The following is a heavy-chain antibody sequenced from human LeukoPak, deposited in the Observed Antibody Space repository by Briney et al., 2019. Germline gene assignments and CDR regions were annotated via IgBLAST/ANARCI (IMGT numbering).Heavy chain of an antibody. D-gene: IGHD3-10*01. CDR3: ARAPIGGPTMVNDY. CDR2: IYHSGST. Sequence: TSETLSLTCTVSGYSISSGYYWGWIRQPPGKGLEWIGSIYHSGSTYYNPSLKSRVTISVDTSKNQFSLKLSSATAADTAVYYCARAPIGGPTMVNDYWGQGTLVTVSS. CDR1: GYSISSGYY. J-gene: IGHJ4*02. V-gene: IGHV4-38-2*02.